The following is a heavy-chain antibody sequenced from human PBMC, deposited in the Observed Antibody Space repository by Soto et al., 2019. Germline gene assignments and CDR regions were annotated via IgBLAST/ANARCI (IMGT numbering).Heavy chain of an antibody. V-gene: IGHV3-15*07. D-gene: IGHD2-15*01. Sequence: EVQLVESGGGFIYPGGSLRLSCAASGLTISNAWMNWVRQAPGKGLEWVGRIKTNTEGGTTDYAAAVKGRVTVSRDDSTTTLYLQMNSLKPEDTAVYYCTTGSVEGVWGQGTTVTVSS. J-gene: IGHJ6*02. CDR1: GLTISNAW. CDR2: IKTNTEGGTT. CDR3: TTGSVEGV.